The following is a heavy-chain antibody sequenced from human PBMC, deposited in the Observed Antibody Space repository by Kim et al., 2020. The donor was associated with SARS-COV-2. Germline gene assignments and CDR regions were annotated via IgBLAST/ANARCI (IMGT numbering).Heavy chain of an antibody. J-gene: IGHJ5*02. V-gene: IGHV4-31*03. D-gene: IGHD3-10*01. CDR1: GGSISSGGYY. CDR3: ARESSGSGSSHWFDP. Sequence: SETLSLTCTVSGGSISSGGYYWSWIRQHPGKGLEWIGYIYYSGSTYYNPSLKSRVTISVDTSKNQFSLKLSSVTAADTAVYYCARESSGSGSSHWFDPWGPRTLVTVSS. CDR2: IYYSGST.